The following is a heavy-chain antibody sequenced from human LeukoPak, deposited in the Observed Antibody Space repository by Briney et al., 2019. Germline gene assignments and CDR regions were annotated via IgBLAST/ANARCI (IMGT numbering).Heavy chain of an antibody. V-gene: IGHV3-21*01. D-gene: IGHD2-21*02. J-gene: IGHJ3*02. CDR1: GFTLSSYS. CDR2: ISSSSSYI. CDR3: ARDCGGDCYVKDAFDI. Sequence: GGSLTLSCAASGFTLSSYSMNWVRQAPGKGLEWVSSISSSSSYIYYADSVKGRFTISRDNAKNSLYLQMNSLRAEDTAVYYCARDCGGDCYVKDAFDIWGQGTMVTVSS.